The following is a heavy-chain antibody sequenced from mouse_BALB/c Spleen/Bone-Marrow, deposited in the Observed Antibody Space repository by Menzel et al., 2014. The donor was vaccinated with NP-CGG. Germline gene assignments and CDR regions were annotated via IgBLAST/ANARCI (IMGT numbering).Heavy chain of an antibody. CDR2: IYPGDGDT. CDR3: ARGGTSVDY. Sequence: VQLQQSGAELVRPGSSVKISCESSGYVFSTYWINWVKQRPGQGLEWIGQIYPGDGDTDYNGKFKDKATLTADKSSNTAYMQLSSLTSEDSAVYLCARGGTSVDYWGQGTTLTVSS. CDR1: GYVFSTYW. V-gene: IGHV1-80*01. J-gene: IGHJ2*01. D-gene: IGHD3-3*01.